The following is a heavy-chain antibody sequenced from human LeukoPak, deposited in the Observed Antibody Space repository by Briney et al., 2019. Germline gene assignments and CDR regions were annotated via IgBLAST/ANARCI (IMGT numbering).Heavy chain of an antibody. V-gene: IGHV3-49*03. CDR2: IRSKANGATT. CDR1: GFNFGDNS. D-gene: IGHD7-27*01. CDR3: AAPSNWGRYGTFDV. J-gene: IGHJ3*01. Sequence: GGSLRLSCTGSGFNFGDNSVGWFRQAPGRGLEWVGFIRSKANGATTEYAASVKGGITISRDDSKSIAYLHMNSLKTEDTAVYYCAAPSNWGRYGTFDVWGQGAMVTVSS.